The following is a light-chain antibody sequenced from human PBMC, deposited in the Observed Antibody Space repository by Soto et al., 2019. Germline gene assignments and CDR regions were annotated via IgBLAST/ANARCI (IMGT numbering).Light chain of an antibody. Sequence: QSVLTQSPSVSAAPGQKVTISCSGSSSNIGNNRVAWYQQLPGTAPKLLIYDDNQRPSGIPDRFSGSKSGTSATLGIAGLQTGDEADYYCGTWDSTLSAVLFGGGTKVTVL. V-gene: IGLV1-51*01. CDR3: GTWDSTLSAVL. CDR2: DDN. J-gene: IGLJ2*01. CDR1: SSNIGNNR.